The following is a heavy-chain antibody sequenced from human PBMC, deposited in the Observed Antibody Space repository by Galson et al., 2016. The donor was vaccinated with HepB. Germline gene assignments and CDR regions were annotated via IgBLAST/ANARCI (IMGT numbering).Heavy chain of an antibody. D-gene: IGHD3-10*01. J-gene: IGHJ4*02. CDR3: ARDREYFYGSGSSYYFDY. CDR1: GYTFTSYY. CDR2: INPSGGST. V-gene: IGHV1-46*01. Sequence: SVKVSCKASGYTFTSYYIHWVRQAPGQGLEWMGIINPSGGSTSYAQKFQGRVTMTRDTSTSTVFMELSSLRSEDTAVYYCARDREYFYGSGSSYYFDYWGQGTLVTVSS.